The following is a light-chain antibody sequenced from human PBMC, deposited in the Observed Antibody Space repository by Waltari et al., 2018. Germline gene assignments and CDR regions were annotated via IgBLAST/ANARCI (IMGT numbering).Light chain of an antibody. CDR1: QSISSY. CDR3: QQSYSTPPYT. J-gene: IGKJ2*01. V-gene: IGKV1-39*01. CDR2: AAS. Sequence: DIQMTQSPSSLSASVGDRVTITCRASQSISSYFPWYQQKPGKAPKLLIYAASSLQSGVPSRSSGSGSGTDFTLTISSLQPEDFATYYCQQSYSTPPYTFGQGTKLEIK.